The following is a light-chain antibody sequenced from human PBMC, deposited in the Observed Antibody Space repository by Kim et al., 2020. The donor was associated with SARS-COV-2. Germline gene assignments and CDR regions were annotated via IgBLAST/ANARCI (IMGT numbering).Light chain of an antibody. J-gene: IGKJ2*01. CDR3: QQYGSSPYT. V-gene: IGKV3-20*01. Sequence: LSPGERATRSCRASQSVSSSYLAWYQQRPGQAPRLLIYGASSRATGIPDRFSGSGSGTDFTLTISRLEPEDFAVYYCQQYGSSPYTFGQGTKLEI. CDR2: GAS. CDR1: QSVSSSY.